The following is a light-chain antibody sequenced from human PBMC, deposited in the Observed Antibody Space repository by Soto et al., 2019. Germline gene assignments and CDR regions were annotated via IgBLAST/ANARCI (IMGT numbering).Light chain of an antibody. V-gene: IGLV1-44*01. Sequence: VLTQPPSASGTPGQRVTISCSGSSSNIGSNTVNWYQQLPGTAPKLLIYSNNQRHSGVPDRFSGSKSGTSASLAISGLQSEDEADYYCAAWDDSLNGVVFGGGTKLTVL. CDR2: SNN. CDR1: SSNIGSNT. J-gene: IGLJ2*01. CDR3: AAWDDSLNGVV.